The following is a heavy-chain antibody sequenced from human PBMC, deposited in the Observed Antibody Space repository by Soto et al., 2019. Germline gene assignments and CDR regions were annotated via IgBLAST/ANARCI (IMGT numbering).Heavy chain of an antibody. J-gene: IGHJ6*02. CDR1: GYTFTSYY. CDR3: ARSGGDSSGYYYGGDYYYGMDV. D-gene: IGHD3-22*01. V-gene: IGHV1-46*01. CDR2: INPSGGST. Sequence: ASVKVSCKASGYTFTSYYMHWVRQAPGQGLEWMGIINPSGGSTSYAQKFQGRVTMTRDTSTSTVYMELSSLRSEDTAVYYCARSGGDSSGYYYGGDYYYGMDVWGQGTTVTVS.